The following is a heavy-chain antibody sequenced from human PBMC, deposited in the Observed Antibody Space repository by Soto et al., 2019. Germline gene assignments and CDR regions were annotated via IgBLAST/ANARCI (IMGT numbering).Heavy chain of an antibody. D-gene: IGHD4-4*01. V-gene: IGHV3-74*01. CDR1: GFTFSNYW. Sequence: EVQLVESGGGLVQPGGSLRLSCAASGFTFSNYWMHWVRQAPGKGLVWISRINTDGSTTSYADSVKGRFTISRDNAKYTLFLQMNSLRAEDTAVYYCARDLTTLGTPGDDFDYWGQGTLVTVSS. CDR3: ARDLTTLGTPGDDFDY. CDR2: INTDGSTT. J-gene: IGHJ4*02.